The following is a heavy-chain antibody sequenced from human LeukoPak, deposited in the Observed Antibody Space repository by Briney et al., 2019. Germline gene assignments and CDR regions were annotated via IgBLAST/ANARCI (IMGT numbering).Heavy chain of an antibody. J-gene: IGHJ6*02. CDR1: GFTFSSYD. CDR2: IGTAGDT. Sequence: SGGSLRLSCAASGFTFSSYDMHWVRQATGKGLEWVSAIGTAGDTYYPGSVKGRFTISRENAKNSLYLQMNSLRAGDTAVYYCARFGTGSSWYGLNYYYYYGMDVWGQGTTVTVSS. V-gene: IGHV3-13*01. CDR3: ARFGTGSSWYGLNYYYYYGMDV. D-gene: IGHD6-13*01.